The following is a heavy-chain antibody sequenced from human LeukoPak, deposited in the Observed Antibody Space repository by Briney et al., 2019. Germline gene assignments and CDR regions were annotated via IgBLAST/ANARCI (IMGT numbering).Heavy chain of an antibody. CDR1: GFTFSSYW. J-gene: IGHJ6*02. Sequence: PGGSLRLSCAASGFTFSSYWMSWVRQAPGKGLEWVSAISGSGGSTYYADSVKGRFTISRDNSKNTLYLQMNSLRAEDTAVYYCAKSPRYYDILTGYYGYYGMDVWGQGTTVTVSS. V-gene: IGHV3-23*01. CDR3: AKSPRYYDILTGYYGYYGMDV. D-gene: IGHD3-9*01. CDR2: ISGSGGST.